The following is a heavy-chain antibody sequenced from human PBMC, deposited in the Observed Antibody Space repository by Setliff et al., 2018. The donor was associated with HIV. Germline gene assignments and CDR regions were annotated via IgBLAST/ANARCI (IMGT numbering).Heavy chain of an antibody. CDR1: GFNFGDYG. CDR3: ARSDYGGNSVVGFDY. J-gene: IGHJ4*02. D-gene: IGHD4-17*01. Sequence: GGSLRLSCTTSGFNFGDYGMSWVRQAPGKGLEWVSFIRNKDYGETTEYAASVKGRFTISKDTSKNQVVLTMTNMDPVDTATYYCARSDYGGNSVVGFDYWGQGTLVTVSS. CDR2: IRNKDYGETT. V-gene: IGHV3-49*04.